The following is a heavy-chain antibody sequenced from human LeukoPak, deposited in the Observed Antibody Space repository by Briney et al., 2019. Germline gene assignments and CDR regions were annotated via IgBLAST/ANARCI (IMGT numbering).Heavy chain of an antibody. CDR1: GGSISSYY. CDR2: IYYSGST. V-gene: IGHV4-59*12. D-gene: IGHD1-26*01. CDR3: AREGLVGATYNWFDP. Sequence: SETLSLTCTVSGGSISSYYWSWIRQPPGKGLEWIGYIYYSGSTNYNPSLKSRVTISVDTSKNQFSLKLSSVTAADTAVYYCAREGLVGATYNWFDPWGQGTLVTVSS. J-gene: IGHJ5*02.